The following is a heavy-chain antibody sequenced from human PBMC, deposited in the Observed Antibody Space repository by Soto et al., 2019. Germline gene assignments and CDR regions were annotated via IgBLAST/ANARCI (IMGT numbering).Heavy chain of an antibody. D-gene: IGHD1-1*01. J-gene: IGHJ4*01. CDR2: INHSGNT. V-gene: IGHV4-34*01. CDR1: GGSFSGYY. CDR3: ARGALITWNHLFFDS. Sequence: GTLSLTCAVYGGSFSGYYWSWIRQSPGKGLEWIGEINHSGNTNYTPSLKSRVTISVDTSKNQFSLKLSSVTAADAAVYFYARGALITWNHLFFDSWGRGTPVTVSS.